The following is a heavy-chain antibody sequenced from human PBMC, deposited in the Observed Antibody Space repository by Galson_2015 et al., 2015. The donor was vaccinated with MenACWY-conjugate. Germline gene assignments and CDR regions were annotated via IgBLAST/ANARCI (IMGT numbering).Heavy chain of an antibody. CDR3: ARLKAGFGARTYGMDV. D-gene: IGHD3-10*01. V-gene: IGHV5-51*01. Sequence: QSGAEVKKPGESLTISCTGSGYSFTSYWIGWVRQMPGKGLEWMGIIYPGDSDTRYSPSFQGQVTISADKSISTAYLQWSSLKASDTAMYYCARLKAGFGARTYGMDVWGQGTTVTVSS. CDR2: IYPGDSDT. J-gene: IGHJ6*02. CDR1: GYSFTSYW.